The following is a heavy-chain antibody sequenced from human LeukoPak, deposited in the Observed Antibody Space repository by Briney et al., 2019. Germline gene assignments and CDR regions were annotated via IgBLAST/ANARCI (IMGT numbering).Heavy chain of an antibody. J-gene: IGHJ4*02. CDR1: GGSISSYY. V-gene: IGHV4-38-2*02. D-gene: IGHD5-18*01. CDR2: IYHSGST. CDR3: ARDFNDVDTAMAIN. Sequence: SETLSLTCTVSGGSISSYYWSWIRQPPGKGLEWIGSIYHSGSTYYNPSLKSRVTISVDTSKNQFSLKLSSVTAADTAVYYCARDFNDVDTAMAINWGQGTLVTVSS.